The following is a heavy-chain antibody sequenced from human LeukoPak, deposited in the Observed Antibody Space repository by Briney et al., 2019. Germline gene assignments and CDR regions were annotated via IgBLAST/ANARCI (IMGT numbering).Heavy chain of an antibody. D-gene: IGHD6-13*01. CDR1: GFIFSDHY. CDR3: ARDGTSSWYFDS. V-gene: IGHV3-11*01. Sequence: KPGGSLRLSCAASGFIFSDHYMSWIRQAPGKGLEWLSYSSSSGNTTHYADSARGRFTISRDNAKNSLFLQMNSLRVEDTAIYYCARDGTSSWYFDSWGQGTLVTVAS. CDR2: SSSSGNTT. J-gene: IGHJ4*02.